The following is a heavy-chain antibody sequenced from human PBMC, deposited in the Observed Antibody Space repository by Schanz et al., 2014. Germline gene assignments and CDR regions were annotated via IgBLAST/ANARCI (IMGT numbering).Heavy chain of an antibody. Sequence: EVELVESGGGLVKPGGSLRLSCVVSGFTFTNAWMSWVRQAPGKGLEWVGRIKSNTDGGTTDYATPVKGRFTTSRDDSKNTLYLQMNSLKSEDTAVYYCTSMATIPRNWFDPWGQGTLVTVSS. D-gene: IGHD2-2*02. CDR3: TSMATIPRNWFDP. V-gene: IGHV3-15*01. CDR1: GFTFTNAW. CDR2: IKSNTDGGTT. J-gene: IGHJ5*02.